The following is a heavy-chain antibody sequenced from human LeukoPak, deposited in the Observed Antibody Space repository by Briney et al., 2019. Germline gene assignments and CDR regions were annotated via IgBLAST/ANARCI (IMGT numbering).Heavy chain of an antibody. V-gene: IGHV1-18*01. CDR3: ARDTGTDYGDYYRIFDY. CDR2: ISAYNGNT. Sequence: ASVKVSCKASGYTFTSYGISWVRQAPGQGLEWMGWISAYNGNTNYAQKLQGRVTMTTDTSTSTAYMELRSLRSDDTAVYYCARDTGTDYGDYYRIFDYWGQGTLVTVSS. J-gene: IGHJ4*02. D-gene: IGHD4-17*01. CDR1: GYTFTSYG.